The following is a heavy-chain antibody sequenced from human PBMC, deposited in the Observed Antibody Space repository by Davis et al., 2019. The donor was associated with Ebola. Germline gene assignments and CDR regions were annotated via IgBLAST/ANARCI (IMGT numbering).Heavy chain of an antibody. J-gene: IGHJ4*02. CDR2: IRYDGSNK. D-gene: IGHD6-6*01. CDR3: ARDEYSSSSGKKY. V-gene: IGHV3-30*02. Sequence: GESLKISCAASGFTFSSYGMHWVRQAPGKGLEWVAFIRYDGSNKYYADSVKGRFTISRDNSKNTLYLQMNSLRAEDTAVYYCARDEYSSSSGKKYWGQGTLVTVSS. CDR1: GFTFSSYG.